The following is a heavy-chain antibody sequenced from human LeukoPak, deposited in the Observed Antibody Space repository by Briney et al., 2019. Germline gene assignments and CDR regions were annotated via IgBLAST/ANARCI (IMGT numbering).Heavy chain of an antibody. J-gene: IGHJ6*02. Sequence: GGSLRLSCAASGFTFSTYSMNWVRQAPGKGLEWVSSIDSSSGYIYYADSVKGRFTISRDNAKNPLYLQMNSLRAEDTAVYYCARDRGMDVWGQGTTVTVSS. V-gene: IGHV3-21*01. CDR3: ARDRGMDV. CDR2: IDSSSGYI. CDR1: GFTFSTYS.